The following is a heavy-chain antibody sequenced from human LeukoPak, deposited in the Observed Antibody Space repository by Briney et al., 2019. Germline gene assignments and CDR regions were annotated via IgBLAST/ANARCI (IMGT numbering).Heavy chain of an antibody. J-gene: IGHJ4*02. CDR1: GFTFSRYG. D-gene: IGHD6-13*01. Sequence: GRSLRLSCAASGFTFSRYGMHWVRQAPGKGLEWVAVIWYDGSNKYYADSVKGRFTISRDNSKNTLYLQMNSLRAEDTAVYYCARDEAAAGTGSVDYWGQGTLVTVSS. CDR3: ARDEAAAGTGSVDY. CDR2: IWYDGSNK. V-gene: IGHV3-33*01.